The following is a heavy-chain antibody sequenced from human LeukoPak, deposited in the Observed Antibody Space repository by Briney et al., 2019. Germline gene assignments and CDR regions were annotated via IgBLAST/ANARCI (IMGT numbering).Heavy chain of an antibody. CDR2: IYSTGST. V-gene: IGHV3-53*01. CDR1: GFTVSSNY. CDR3: ARDGNSGYYQGDN. J-gene: IGHJ4*02. D-gene: IGHD3-22*01. Sequence: GGSLRLSCAASGFTVSSNYMNWVRQAPGKGLEWVSVIYSTGSTYYADSVKGRFTISRDNSKNTVYLQMNNLRAEDTAMYYCARDGNSGYYQGDNWGQGTLVTVSS.